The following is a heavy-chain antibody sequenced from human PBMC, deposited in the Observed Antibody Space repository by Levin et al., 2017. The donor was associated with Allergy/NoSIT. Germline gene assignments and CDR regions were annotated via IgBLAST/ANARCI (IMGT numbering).Heavy chain of an antibody. D-gene: IGHD5-18*01. CDR2: ISYDGSNK. Sequence: PGGSLRLSCAASGFTFSSYAMHWVRQAPGKGLEWVAVISYDGSNKYYADSVKGRFTISRDNSKNTLYLQMNSLRAEDTAVYYCARWFLSNSYGLYAHAFDIWGQGTMVTASS. CDR3: ARWFLSNSYGLYAHAFDI. V-gene: IGHV3-30-3*01. J-gene: IGHJ3*02. CDR1: GFTFSSYA.